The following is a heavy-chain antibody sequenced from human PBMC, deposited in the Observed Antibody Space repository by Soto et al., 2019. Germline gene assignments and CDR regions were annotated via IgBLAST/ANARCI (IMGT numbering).Heavy chain of an antibody. V-gene: IGHV4-30-2*01. CDR1: GGPISSGGYS. Sequence: PAETLSLTCAVSGGPISSGGYSWSWIRQPPGKGLEWIGYINHSGSTYYNPSLKSRGTISVDRSKNQSSLTVTSVTAADTAVYYCSRAISGYVTWGQGTLVTVSS. CDR2: INHSGST. CDR3: SRAISGYVT. J-gene: IGHJ5*02. D-gene: IGHD5-12*01.